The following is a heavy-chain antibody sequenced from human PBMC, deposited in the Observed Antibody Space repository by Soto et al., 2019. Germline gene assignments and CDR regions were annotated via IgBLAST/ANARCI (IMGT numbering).Heavy chain of an antibody. CDR2: INSDGSST. CDR1: GFTFSSYW. D-gene: IGHD2-15*01. Sequence: GGSRRLSCAASGFTFSSYWMHWGRQAPGKGLVWVSRINSDGSSTSYADSVKGRFTISRDNAKNTLYLQMNSLRAEDTAVYYCARVYCSGGGCYHLDYWGQGT. J-gene: IGHJ4*02. V-gene: IGHV3-74*01. CDR3: ARVYCSGGGCYHLDY.